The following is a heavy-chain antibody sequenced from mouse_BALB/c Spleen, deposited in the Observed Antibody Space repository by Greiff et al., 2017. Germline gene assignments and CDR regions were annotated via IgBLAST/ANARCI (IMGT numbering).Heavy chain of an antibody. CDR1: GFTFSSYG. J-gene: IGHJ2*01. D-gene: IGHD2-1*01. CDR3: ARHRATMGDFDY. V-gene: IGHV5-6*01. Sequence: EVQLVESGGDLVKPGGSLKLSCAASGFTFSSYGMSWVRQTPDKRLEWVATISSGGSYTYYPDSVKGRFTISRDNAKNTLYLQMSSLESEDTAMYYCARHRATMGDFDYWGQGTTLTVSS. CDR2: ISSGGSYT.